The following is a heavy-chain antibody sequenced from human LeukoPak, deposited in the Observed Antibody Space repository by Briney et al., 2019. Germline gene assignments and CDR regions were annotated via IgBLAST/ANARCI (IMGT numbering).Heavy chain of an antibody. J-gene: IGHJ4*02. V-gene: IGHV4-34*01. CDR3: ARGPVLGATNYFYY. CDR2: INDSGST. Sequence: KPSETLSLTCAVYGGSFSGYYWNWIRQPPGKGPEWIGEINDSGSTNYNPSLTGRVTISVDTSKNQFSLKVSSVTAADTAVYYCARGPVLGATNYFYYWGQGTLVTVSS. CDR1: GGSFSGYY. D-gene: IGHD1-26*01.